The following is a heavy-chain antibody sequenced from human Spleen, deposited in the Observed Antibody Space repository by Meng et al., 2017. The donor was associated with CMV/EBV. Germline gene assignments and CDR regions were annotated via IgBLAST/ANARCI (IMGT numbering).Heavy chain of an antibody. CDR3: ASYYDSSGYEDY. CDR1: GGSISSGDDY. Sequence: GQLQQWGAGLLKPSETRSLTCGVSGGSISSGDDYWSWIRQPPGKGLEWIGYIYYSGSTYYNPSLKSRVTISVDTSKNQFSLKLSSVTAADTAVYYCASYYDSSGYEDYWGQGTLVTVSS. J-gene: IGHJ4*02. CDR2: IYYSGST. D-gene: IGHD3-22*01. V-gene: IGHV4-30-4*08.